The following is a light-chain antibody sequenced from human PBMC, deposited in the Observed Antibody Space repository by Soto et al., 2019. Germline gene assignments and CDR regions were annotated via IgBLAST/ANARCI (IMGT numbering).Light chain of an antibody. V-gene: IGKV3-11*01. J-gene: IGKJ4*01. CDR2: DAS. Sequence: EIVLTQSPATLSLSPGERATLSCRASQSVSSYLAWYQQKPGQAPRLLIYDASNRATVIPARFSGSGSGTDFTLTISSLEPDDFAVYYCQQRSDWPSTFGGGTKVQIK. CDR3: QQRSDWPST. CDR1: QSVSSY.